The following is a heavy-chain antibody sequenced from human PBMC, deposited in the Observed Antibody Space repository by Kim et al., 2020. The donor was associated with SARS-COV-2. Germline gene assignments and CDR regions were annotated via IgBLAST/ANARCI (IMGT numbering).Heavy chain of an antibody. V-gene: IGHV3-49*04. CDR3: TRDGGDYYDSSGYYPYYYGMDV. CDR1: GFIFGEYA. Sequence: GGSLRLSCTASGFIFGEYAMSWVRQAPGKALEWVGFIRSQAYGETAEYATSVKGRFTISRADSRSTAYLQMNSLKTEDTAVYYCTRDGGDYYDSSGYYPYYYGMDVWGQGTTVTVSS. J-gene: IGHJ6*02. D-gene: IGHD3-22*01. CDR2: IRSQAYGETA.